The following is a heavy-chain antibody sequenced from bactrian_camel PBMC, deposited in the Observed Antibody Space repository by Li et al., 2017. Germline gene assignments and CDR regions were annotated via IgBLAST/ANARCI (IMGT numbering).Heavy chain of an antibody. CDR1: GYGYGNYY. CDR2: IYADGTVT. CDR3: ATTGFDF. Sequence: HVQLVESGGGSVEAGGSLRFSCAASGYGYGNYYMGWFRQAPGKEREGVANIYADGTVTEYSDSVKGRFTISRDNAKNTVYLQMNSLKSEDTALYYCATTGFDFWGQGTQVTVS. V-gene: IGHV3S6*01. J-gene: IGHJ4*01. D-gene: IGHD5*01.